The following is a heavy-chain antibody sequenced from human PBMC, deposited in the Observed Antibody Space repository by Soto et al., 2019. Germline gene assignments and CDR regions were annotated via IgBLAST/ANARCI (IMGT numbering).Heavy chain of an antibody. V-gene: IGHV3-30-3*01. D-gene: IGHD3-22*01. CDR1: GLTFSSYA. CDR2: ISYDGSNK. CDR3: ARDLDGYDSVADY. Sequence: QVQLLESGGGVVQPGRSLRLSCAASGLTFSSYAMHWVRQAPGKGLEWVAVISYDGSNKYYADSVKGRFTISRDNSKNTLYLQMNSPRAEDTAVYYCARDLDGYDSVADYWGQGTLVTVSS. J-gene: IGHJ4*02.